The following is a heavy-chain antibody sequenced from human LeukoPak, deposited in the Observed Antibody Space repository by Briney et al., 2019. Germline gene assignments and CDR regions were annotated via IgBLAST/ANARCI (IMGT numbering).Heavy chain of an antibody. CDR3: TRDLDLDLGLDLYYYVMDV. Sequence: ASVKVSCKASGYTFTGYYMHWVRQAPGQGLEWMGWINPNSGGTNYAQKFQGRVTMTRDTSISTAYMELSRLRSDDTAVYSCTRDLDLDLGLDLYYYVMDVWGQGTTVTVSS. CDR2: INPNSGGT. D-gene: IGHD3-16*01. J-gene: IGHJ6*02. V-gene: IGHV1-2*02. CDR1: GYTFTGYY.